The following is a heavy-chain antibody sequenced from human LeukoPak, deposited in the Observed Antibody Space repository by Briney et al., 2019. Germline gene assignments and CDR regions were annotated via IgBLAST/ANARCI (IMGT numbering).Heavy chain of an antibody. Sequence: SETLSLTCTVSGASFISYYWTWIRQPAGKGLEWIGRIYTSGNTNYNPSLKSRVTMSVDTSKNQFSLKLTSVTAADTAVYYCARDLEAAGYFDNWGQGTLATVSS. CDR3: ARDLEAAGYFDN. CDR2: IYTSGNT. CDR1: GASFISYY. V-gene: IGHV4-4*07. D-gene: IGHD6-13*01. J-gene: IGHJ4*02.